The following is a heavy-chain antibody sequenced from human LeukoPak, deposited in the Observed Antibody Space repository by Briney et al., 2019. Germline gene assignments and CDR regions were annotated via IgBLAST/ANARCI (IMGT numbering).Heavy chain of an antibody. CDR3: VRGGVDY. J-gene: IGHJ4*02. D-gene: IGHD3-10*01. CDR1: GFTVSSNY. Sequence: GGSLRLSCAASGFTVSSNYMTWVRQAPGKGLEWVSSIYSGGSTYYADSVKGRFTISRDNSKNTLYLQMNSLRAEDSAVYYCVRGGVDYWGQGTLVTVSS. V-gene: IGHV3-53*01. CDR2: IYSGGST.